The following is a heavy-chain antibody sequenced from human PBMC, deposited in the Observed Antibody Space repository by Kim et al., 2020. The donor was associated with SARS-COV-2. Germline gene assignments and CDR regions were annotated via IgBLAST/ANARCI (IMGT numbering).Heavy chain of an antibody. CDR3: ARGLKLRYFDWLMRDDAFDI. CDR2: INSDGSST. V-gene: IGHV3-74*01. D-gene: IGHD3-9*01. Sequence: GGSLRLSCAASGFTFSSYWMHWVRQAPGKGLVWVSRINSDGSSTSYADSVKGRFTISRDNAKNTLYLQMNSLRAEDTAVYYCARGLKLRYFDWLMRDDAFDIWGQGTMVTVSS. CDR1: GFTFSSYW. J-gene: IGHJ3*02.